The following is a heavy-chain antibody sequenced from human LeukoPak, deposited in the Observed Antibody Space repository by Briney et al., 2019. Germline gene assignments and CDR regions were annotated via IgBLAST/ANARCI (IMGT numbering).Heavy chain of an antibody. CDR2: ISFDGSDT. J-gene: IGHJ4*02. V-gene: IGHV3-30*04. D-gene: IGHD6-13*01. CDR3: VRGGGITYRSWYYFDY. CDR1: GFTFSSYA. Sequence: PGRSLRLSCAASGFTFSSYAMQWVRQAPGKGLEWVAVISFDGSDTYYAASLKGRFIISRDNSKKTLYLQMNSLRAEDTAMYYCVRGGGITYRSWYYFDYWGQGTLVTVSS.